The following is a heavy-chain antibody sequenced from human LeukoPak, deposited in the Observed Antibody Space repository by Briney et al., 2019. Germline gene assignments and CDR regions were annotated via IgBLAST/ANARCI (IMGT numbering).Heavy chain of an antibody. Sequence: GGSLRLSCAASGFTFSSYGMHWVRQAPGKGLEWVAVISYDGSNKYYADSVKGRFTISRDNSKNTLYLQMNSLRAEDTAVYYCAKTMVRGVIIENGFDYWGQGTLVTVSS. CDR3: AKTMVRGVIIENGFDY. CDR2: ISYDGSNK. D-gene: IGHD3-10*01. CDR1: GFTFSSYG. V-gene: IGHV3-30*18. J-gene: IGHJ4*02.